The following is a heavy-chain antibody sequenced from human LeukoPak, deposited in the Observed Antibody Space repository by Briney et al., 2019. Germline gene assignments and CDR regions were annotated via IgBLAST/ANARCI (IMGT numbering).Heavy chain of an antibody. Sequence: GSLRLSCAASGFTFSSYAMSWVRQAPGKGLEWIGSIYYSGSTYDNLSLKSRVTISVDTSQNQFSLKLSSVTAADTAVYYCARGRSNWGYWYFDLWGRGTLVTVSS. CDR1: GFTFSSYA. D-gene: IGHD7-27*01. CDR3: ARGRSNWGYWYFDL. CDR2: IYYSGST. V-gene: IGHV4-39*07. J-gene: IGHJ2*01.